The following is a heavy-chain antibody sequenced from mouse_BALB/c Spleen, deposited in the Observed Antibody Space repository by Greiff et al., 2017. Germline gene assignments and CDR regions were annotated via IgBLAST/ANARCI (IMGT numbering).Heavy chain of an antibody. CDR2: IDPANGNT. CDR3: ARVYGNYGGFDY. V-gene: IGHV14-3*02. Sequence: EVQLHQSGAELVKPGASVKLSCTASGFNIKDTYMHWVKQRPEQGLEWIGRIDPANGNTKYDPKFQGKATITADTSSNTAYLQLSSLTSEDTAVYYCARVYGNYGGFDYWGQGTTLTVSS. J-gene: IGHJ2*01. CDR1: GFNIKDTY. D-gene: IGHD2-1*01.